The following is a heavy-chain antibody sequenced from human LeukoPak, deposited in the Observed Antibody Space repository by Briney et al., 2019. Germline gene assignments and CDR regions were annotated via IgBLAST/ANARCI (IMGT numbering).Heavy chain of an antibody. CDR1: GYSFTSQW. D-gene: IGHD5-18*01. CDR2: IYPGDSDT. CDR3: ARRTAMAYWYFDL. J-gene: IGHJ2*01. Sequence: GESLKISCKGSGYSFTSQWIGWVRQMPGKGLEWMGIIYPGDSDTRYSPSFQGQVTISADKSLSTAYLQWSSLKASDTAMYYCARRTAMAYWYFDLWGRGTLVTVSS. V-gene: IGHV5-51*01.